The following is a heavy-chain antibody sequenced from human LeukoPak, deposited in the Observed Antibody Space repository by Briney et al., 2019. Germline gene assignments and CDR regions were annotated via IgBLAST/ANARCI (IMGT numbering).Heavy chain of an antibody. CDR1: GGSISSGGYY. J-gene: IGHJ6*02. Sequence: SETLSLTCTVSGGSISSGGYYWSWIRQHPGTGLEWIGYIYYSGSTYYNPSLKSRVTISVDTSKNQFSLKLSSVTAADTAVYYCARQGTYSSSLGMDVWGQGTTVTVSS. CDR3: ARQGTYSSSLGMDV. D-gene: IGHD6-13*01. V-gene: IGHV4-31*03. CDR2: IYYSGST.